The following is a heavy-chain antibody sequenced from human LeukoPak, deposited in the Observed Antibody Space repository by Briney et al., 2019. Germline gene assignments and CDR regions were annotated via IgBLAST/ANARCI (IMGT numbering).Heavy chain of an antibody. Sequence: PSETLSLTCAVYGGSFSGYYWSWIRQPPGKELEWIGEINHSGSTNCNPSLKSRVTISVDTSKNQFSLKLSSVTAADTAVYYCARDQGAAAHWFDYWGQGTLVTVSS. D-gene: IGHD6-13*01. CDR2: INHSGST. J-gene: IGHJ4*02. V-gene: IGHV4-34*01. CDR3: ARDQGAAAHWFDY. CDR1: GGSFSGYY.